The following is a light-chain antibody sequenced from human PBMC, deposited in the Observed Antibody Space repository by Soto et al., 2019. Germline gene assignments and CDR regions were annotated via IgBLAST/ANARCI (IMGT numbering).Light chain of an antibody. J-gene: IGKJ3*01. CDR3: QRGFT. Sequence: EIVVTQSPGTLSLSPGERATLSCRASQSFSSSYLAWYQQKPGQAPRLLIYGASSRATGIPDRFSGSGSGTDFTLTISGLEPEDFAVYYCQRGFTFGTGNTLDIK. CDR2: GAS. CDR1: QSFSSSY. V-gene: IGKV3-20*01.